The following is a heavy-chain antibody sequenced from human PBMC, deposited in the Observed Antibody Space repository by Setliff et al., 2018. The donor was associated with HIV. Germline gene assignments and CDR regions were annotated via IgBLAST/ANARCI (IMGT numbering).Heavy chain of an antibody. D-gene: IGHD6-19*01. CDR2: TFDNGNT. CDR1: GGSISFYY. Sequence: PSETLSLTCTVSGGSISFYYWNWLRQTPGKGLEWIAYTFDNGNTHYNPSLKSRITISLETSRNQFSLRVTSVTATDTAVYYCTRQSPVAGSGAFDIWGQGTMVTVSS. J-gene: IGHJ3*02. V-gene: IGHV4-59*08. CDR3: TRQSPVAGSGAFDI.